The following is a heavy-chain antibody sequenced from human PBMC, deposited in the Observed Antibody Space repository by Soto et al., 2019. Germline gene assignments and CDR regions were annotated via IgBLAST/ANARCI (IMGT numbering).Heavy chain of an antibody. Sequence: SETLSLTCTVSGVSISSYYCSWIRQPPGKGLEWIGYIYYSGSTNYNPSLKSRVTISVDTSKNQFSLKLSSVTAADTAVYYCARQGDWNPNRYGMDVWGQGTTVTVSS. CDR2: IYYSGST. D-gene: IGHD1-1*01. J-gene: IGHJ6*02. V-gene: IGHV4-59*08. CDR1: GVSISSYY. CDR3: ARQGDWNPNRYGMDV.